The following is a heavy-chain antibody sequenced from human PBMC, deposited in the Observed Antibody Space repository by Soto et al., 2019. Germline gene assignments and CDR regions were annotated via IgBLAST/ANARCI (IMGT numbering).Heavy chain of an antibody. CDR2: IWYDGSNK. CDR1: GFTFSSYG. Sequence: PGGSLRLSCAASGFTFSSYGMHWVRQAPGKGLEWVAVIWYDGSNKYYADSVKGRFTISRDNSKNTLYLQMNSLRAEDTAVYYCAREAPHDYYGMDVWGQGTTVTVSS. V-gene: IGHV3-33*01. CDR3: AREAPHDYYGMDV. J-gene: IGHJ6*02.